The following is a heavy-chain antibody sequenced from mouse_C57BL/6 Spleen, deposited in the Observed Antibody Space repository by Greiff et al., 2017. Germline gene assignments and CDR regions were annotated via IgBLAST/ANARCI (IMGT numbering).Heavy chain of an antibody. CDR1: GSTFTSYW. J-gene: IGHJ3*01. CDR2: IATNSGGT. CDR3: ARGAYYYGSSWFAY. D-gene: IGHD1-1*01. V-gene: IGHV1-72*01. Sequence: QVQLQQPGAELVKPGASVTLSCKASGSTFTSYWMHWVKQRPGRGLAWIGRIATNSGGTKYTEKFKSKATLTVDKPSSTAYMQLSSLTSEDSAVYYGARGAYYYGSSWFAYWGQGTLVTVSA.